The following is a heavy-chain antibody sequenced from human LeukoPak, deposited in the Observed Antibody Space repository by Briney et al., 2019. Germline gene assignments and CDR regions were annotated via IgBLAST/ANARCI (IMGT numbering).Heavy chain of an antibody. CDR1: GFTFSSYA. D-gene: IGHD3-16*02. CDR2: ISGSGGST. Sequence: GGSLRLSCAASGFTFSSYAMSWVRQAPGKGLEWVSAISGSGGSTYYADSVKGRFTISRDNSKNTLYLQMNSLRVEDTAVYYCARDGVLDVWGSYRYGFYYYYMDVWGKGTTVTVSS. V-gene: IGHV3-23*01. J-gene: IGHJ6*03. CDR3: ARDGVLDVWGSYRYGFYYYYMDV.